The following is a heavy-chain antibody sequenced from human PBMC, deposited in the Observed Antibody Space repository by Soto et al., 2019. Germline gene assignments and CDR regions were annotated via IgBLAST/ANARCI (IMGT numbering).Heavy chain of an antibody. J-gene: IGHJ6*02. D-gene: IGHD2-2*02. V-gene: IGHV4-61*08. Sequence: QVQLQESGPGLVKSSETLSLTCNVSGGSITGAYYWSWIRQPPGKRLEWIGFIYSSGSTNYNPSLKSRVTMSVDTSKNQFSLKLSSVIVADTAVYHCARFVRSCSGTTCYTRADVWGQGTTVTVSS. CDR3: ARFVRSCSGTTCYTRADV. CDR2: IYSSGST. CDR1: GGSITGAYY.